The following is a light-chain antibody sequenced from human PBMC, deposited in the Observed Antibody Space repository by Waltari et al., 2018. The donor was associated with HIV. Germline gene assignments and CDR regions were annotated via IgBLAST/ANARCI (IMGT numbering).Light chain of an antibody. CDR3: QQFDRWPPRVT. V-gene: IGKV3-15*01. J-gene: IGKJ5*01. CDR1: QSVSNN. Sequence: EIMMTQSPATLSVSQVERATLSCRASQSVSNNLAWFQVKPGQAPRLLMYGASTRATCIPVRFSGSGSGTDFTLNISSLQSEDFAVYYCQQFDRWPPRVTFGQGTRLDIK. CDR2: GAS.